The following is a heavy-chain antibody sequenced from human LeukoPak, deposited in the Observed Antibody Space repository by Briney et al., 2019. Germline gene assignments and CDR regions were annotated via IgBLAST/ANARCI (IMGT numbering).Heavy chain of an antibody. CDR2: IYYSGTT. CDR3: ARVYSSGWYDVGEYYFDY. V-gene: IGHV4-59*01. D-gene: IGHD6-19*01. J-gene: IGHJ4*02. CDR1: GGFITSYY. Sequence: SETLSLTCTVSGGFITSYYWSWIRQPPGKGLEWMGYIYYSGTTNYNPSLKSRVTISVDTSKNQFSLQLSSVTAADTAVYYCARVYSSGWYDVGEYYFDYWGQGTLVTVSS.